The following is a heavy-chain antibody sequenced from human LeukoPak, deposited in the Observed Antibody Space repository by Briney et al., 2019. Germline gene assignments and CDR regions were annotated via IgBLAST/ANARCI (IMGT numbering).Heavy chain of an antibody. J-gene: IGHJ4*02. D-gene: IGHD6-19*01. CDR3: ARAYSSGWSGFDY. CDR1: GYTFTSYY. Sequence: ASVKVSCKASGYTFTSYYMHWVRQAPGLGLEWMGIINPSGGSTSYAQKFQGRVTMTRDMSTSTVYMELSSLRSEDTAVYYCARAYSSGWSGFDYWGQGPLVTVSS. CDR2: INPSGGST. V-gene: IGHV1-46*01.